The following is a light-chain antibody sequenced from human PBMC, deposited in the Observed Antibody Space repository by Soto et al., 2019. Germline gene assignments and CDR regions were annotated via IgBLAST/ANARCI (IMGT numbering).Light chain of an antibody. CDR1: SSDIGRYNY. Sequence: QSALTQPASVSGSPGQSITISCTGSSSDIGRYNYVSWYQQLPGKAPKLIIYEVSNRPSGVSDRFSGSKSGNTASLSISGLQTEDEADYYCGSYTSATTWVFGGGTNSPS. V-gene: IGLV2-14*03. J-gene: IGLJ3*02. CDR2: EVS. CDR3: GSYTSATTWV.